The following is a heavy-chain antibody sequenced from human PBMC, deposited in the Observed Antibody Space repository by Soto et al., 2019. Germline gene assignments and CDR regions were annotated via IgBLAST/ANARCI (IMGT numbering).Heavy chain of an antibody. Sequence: QITLKESGPTLVRPTQTLTLTCTFSGLSLSTSGLGVGWIRQPPGKALEWLALIHWNDDKRYSPSLKARLTITKDTSKNQVVLTMTNMDPVDTATYYCAHRPSGWYLFDYWGQGTLVTVSS. CDR1: GLSLSTSGLG. D-gene: IGHD6-19*01. V-gene: IGHV2-5*01. J-gene: IGHJ4*02. CDR3: AHRPSGWYLFDY. CDR2: IHWNDDK.